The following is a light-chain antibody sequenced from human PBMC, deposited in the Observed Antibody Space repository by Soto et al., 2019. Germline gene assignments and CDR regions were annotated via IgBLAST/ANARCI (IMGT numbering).Light chain of an antibody. V-gene: IGKV1-33*01. CDR1: QGINRY. CDR2: DTS. J-gene: IGKJ2*01. CDR3: QQYDSFPDT. Sequence: DIQMTQSPSSLSASVGDTVTSTCQASQGINRYLNWYHQKPGKAPKLLIYDTSNLETGVPSRFSGSGFGTDFAFTISSLQPEDFGTFFCQQYDSFPDTFGQGTRVEFK.